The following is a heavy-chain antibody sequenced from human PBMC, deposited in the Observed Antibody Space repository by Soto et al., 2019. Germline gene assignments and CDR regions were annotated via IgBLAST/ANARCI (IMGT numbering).Heavy chain of an antibody. CDR2: TQSKTDGGTP. D-gene: IGHD3-22*01. V-gene: IGHV3-15*07. J-gene: IGHJ4*01. CDR1: GFTFSNAW. CDR3: STDSYSSIIVVCLDY. Sequence: PGGSLRLSCAASGFTFSNAWINWVRPAQGKGLEWAGRTQSKTDGGTPDYAAPVKDRFAISRDDSKYMVYLEINRLRTEDTGIYCCSTDSYSSIIVVCLDYWCHGALVTVSS.